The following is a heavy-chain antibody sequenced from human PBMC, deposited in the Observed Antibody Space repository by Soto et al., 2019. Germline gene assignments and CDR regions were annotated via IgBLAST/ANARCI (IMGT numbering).Heavy chain of an antibody. Sequence: QVQLQESGPGLVKPSQTLSLTCTVSGGSISSGDYYWSWIRQPPGKGLEWIGYIYYSGGTYYNPSLNSRVTKSVDTSKNQFSLKLSSVNAADTAVYYCARVSWGIGVRKSPYYGMDVWGQGTTVTVSS. CDR2: IYYSGGT. D-gene: IGHD7-27*01. CDR3: ARVSWGIGVRKSPYYGMDV. V-gene: IGHV4-30-4*01. J-gene: IGHJ6*02. CDR1: GGSISSGDYY.